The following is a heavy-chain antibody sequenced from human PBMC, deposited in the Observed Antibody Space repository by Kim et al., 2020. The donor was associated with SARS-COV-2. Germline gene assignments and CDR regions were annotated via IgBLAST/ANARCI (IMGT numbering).Heavy chain of an antibody. CDR3: ARVSPGYSSSWSYFDY. CDR1: GYSISSGYY. Sequence: SETLSLTCTVSGYSISSGYYWGWIRQPPGKGLEWIGSIYHSGSTYYNPSLKSRVTISVDTSKNQFSLKLSSVTAADTAVYYCARVSPGYSSSWSYFDYWGQGTLVTVSS. J-gene: IGHJ4*02. V-gene: IGHV4-38-2*02. D-gene: IGHD6-13*01. CDR2: IYHSGST.